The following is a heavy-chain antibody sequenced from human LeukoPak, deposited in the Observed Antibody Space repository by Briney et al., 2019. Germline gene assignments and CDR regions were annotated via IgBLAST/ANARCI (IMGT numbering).Heavy chain of an antibody. V-gene: IGHV4-34*01. D-gene: IGHD4/OR15-4a*01. Sequence: SETLSLTCAVYGGSFSGYYWSWIRQPPGKGLEWIGEMNHSRSTNYNPSLKSRVTISVDTSKNQFSLKLSSVTAADTAVYYCGSMVKRRNFDYWAREPWSPSPQ. CDR2: MNHSRST. CDR3: GSMVKRRNFDY. CDR1: GGSFSGYY. J-gene: IGHJ4*02.